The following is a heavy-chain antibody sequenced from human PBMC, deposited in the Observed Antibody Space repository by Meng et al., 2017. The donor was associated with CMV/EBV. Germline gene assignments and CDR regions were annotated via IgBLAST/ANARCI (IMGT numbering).Heavy chain of an antibody. Sequence: GESLTISCAASGFTFSSYWMHWVRQAPGKGLVWVSRINSDGSSTSYADSVKGRFTISRDNAKNTLYLQMNSLRAEDTAVYYCAREPRGITGPYGMDVWGQGTTVTVSS. D-gene: IGHD1-20*01. J-gene: IGHJ6*02. CDR1: GFTFSSYW. V-gene: IGHV3-74*01. CDR3: AREPRGITGPYGMDV. CDR2: INSDGSST.